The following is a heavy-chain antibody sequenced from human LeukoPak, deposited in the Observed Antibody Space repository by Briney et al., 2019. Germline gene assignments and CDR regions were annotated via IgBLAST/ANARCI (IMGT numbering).Heavy chain of an antibody. CDR1: GFSLSSYF. D-gene: IGHD6-19*01. J-gene: IGHJ4*02. Sequence: GGSLRLSCEASGFSLSSYFMSWIRQAPGKGLEWVSYITNTGRSTNYADAVKGRFTISRDNAKQSVYLEMTDLRAEDTAVYYCAREASGNYHVFDSWGQGTLVTVSP. CDR3: AREASGNYHVFDS. CDR2: ITNTGRST. V-gene: IGHV3-11*04.